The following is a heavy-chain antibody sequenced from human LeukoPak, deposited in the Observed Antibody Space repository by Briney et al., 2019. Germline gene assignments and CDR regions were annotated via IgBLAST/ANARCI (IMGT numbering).Heavy chain of an antibody. CDR2: VYRSGGT. Sequence: SETLSLSCVVSGYRISSGYHWGWIRQPLGEGLEWIGSVYRSGGTYYNPSLKCRVTISVDTSKNQISLKVRSVTAADTTVYYCERENWVIDSAGRGILVTDSA. CDR3: ERENWVIDS. CDR1: GYRISSGYH. V-gene: IGHV4-38-2*02. D-gene: IGHD7-27*01. J-gene: IGHJ4*02.